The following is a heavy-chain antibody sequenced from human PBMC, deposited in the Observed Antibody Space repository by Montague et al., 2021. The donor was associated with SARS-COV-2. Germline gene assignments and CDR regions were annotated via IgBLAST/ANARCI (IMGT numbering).Heavy chain of an antibody. Sequence: ETLSLTCAVYGGSFSGSYWSWICQPPGKGLELIGKIYHSGSTNSNPSLKSRVTLSVDTSKNQFSLKLTSVTAADTAVYYFARVSAVYTLKILSYYYYGMDVWGQGTTVTVSS. J-gene: IGHJ6*02. V-gene: IGHV4-34*01. CDR3: ARVSAVYTLKILSYYYYGMDV. D-gene: IGHD1-14*01. CDR1: GGSFSGSY. CDR2: IYHSGST.